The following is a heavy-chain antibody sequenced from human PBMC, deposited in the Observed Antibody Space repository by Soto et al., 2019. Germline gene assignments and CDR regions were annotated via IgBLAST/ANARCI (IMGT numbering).Heavy chain of an antibody. D-gene: IGHD5-18*01. J-gene: IGHJ6*02. CDR3: ARLKLSDVDTAMVVRPAPGPLYYYYGMDV. CDR2: IIPIFGTA. CDR1: GGTFSSYA. Sequence: ASVKVSCKASGGTFSSYAISWVRQAPGQGLEWMGGIIPIFGTANYAQKFQGRVTITADESTSTAYMELSSLRSEDTAVYYCARLKLSDVDTAMVVRPAPGPLYYYYGMDVWGQGTTVTVSS. V-gene: IGHV1-69*13.